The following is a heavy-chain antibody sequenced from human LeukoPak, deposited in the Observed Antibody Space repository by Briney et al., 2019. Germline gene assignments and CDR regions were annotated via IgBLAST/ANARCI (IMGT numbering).Heavy chain of an antibody. CDR2: IYYSGSP. V-gene: IGHV4-30-4*01. J-gene: IGHJ4*02. Sequence: SQTLSLTCTVSGGSISSGDYYWSWIRQPPGKGLEWIGYIYYSGSPYYNPSLKSRVSISVDTSKNQFSLKLSSVTAADTAVYYCARDHDGEGYCFDYWGQGTLVTVSS. CDR1: GGSISSGDYY. D-gene: IGHD2-15*01. CDR3: ARDHDGEGYCFDY.